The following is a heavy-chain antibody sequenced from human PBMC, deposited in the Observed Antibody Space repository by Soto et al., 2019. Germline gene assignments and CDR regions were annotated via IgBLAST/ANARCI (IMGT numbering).Heavy chain of an antibody. Sequence: VQLVESGGGLVQPGRSLRLSCAASGFTFDDYAMHWVRQAPGKGLEWVSGISWNSGSIGYADSVKGRFTISRDNAKNSLYLQMNSLRAEDTALYYCAKGGTAALDYWGQGTLVTVSS. CDR2: ISWNSGSI. CDR3: AKGGTAALDY. V-gene: IGHV3-9*01. J-gene: IGHJ4*02. D-gene: IGHD2-2*01. CDR1: GFTFDDYA.